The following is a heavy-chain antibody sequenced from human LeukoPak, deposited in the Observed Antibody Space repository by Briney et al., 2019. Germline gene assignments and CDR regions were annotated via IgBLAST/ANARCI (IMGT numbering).Heavy chain of an antibody. CDR2: ISPKGIT. D-gene: IGHD3-3*01. J-gene: IGHJ5*02. CDR3: ARVPGVYFDFSIGFGSGWFDP. CDR1: GFTFSSYS. V-gene: IGHV4-4*02. Sequence: PGGSLRLSCAASGFTFSSYSMNWVRQAPGKGLEWIGVISPKGITYYNPSLSGRVSISPDTSKNQFSLRLSSMTATDTAMYYCARVPGVYFDFSIGFGSGWFDPWGQGILVTVSS.